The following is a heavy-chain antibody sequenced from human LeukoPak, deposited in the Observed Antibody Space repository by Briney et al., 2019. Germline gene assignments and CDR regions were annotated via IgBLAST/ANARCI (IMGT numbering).Heavy chain of an antibody. J-gene: IGHJ4*02. Sequence: ASVTVSCKTSGYTFTSYYMHWVRQAPGQGLEWMGIINPSGGSTNYAQKFQGRVTMTRDTSTSTVYMELSSLRSEDTAAYYCAREVGSGRLNWDYWGQGTLVTVSS. CDR2: INPSGGST. D-gene: IGHD1-1*01. CDR1: GYTFTSYY. V-gene: IGHV1-46*01. CDR3: AREVGSGRLNWDY.